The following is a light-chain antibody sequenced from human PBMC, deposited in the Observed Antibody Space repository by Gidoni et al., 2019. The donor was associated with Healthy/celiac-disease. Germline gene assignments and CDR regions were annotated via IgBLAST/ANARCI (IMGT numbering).Light chain of an antibody. Sequence: QSVLTQPPSASGTPGQSVTISCSGSSSNIGSNYVYWYQQLPGTAPKLLIYRNNQLPSWFPDRFSCSKSGTSASLAISGLRSEDEADYYCAAWDDSLSGPVFGGGTNLTVL. V-gene: IGLV1-47*01. CDR3: AAWDDSLSGPV. J-gene: IGLJ3*02. CDR2: RNN. CDR1: SSNIGSNY.